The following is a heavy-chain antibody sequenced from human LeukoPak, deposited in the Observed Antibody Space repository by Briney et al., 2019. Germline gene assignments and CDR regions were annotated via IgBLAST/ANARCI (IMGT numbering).Heavy chain of an antibody. CDR3: ARRKVGAPPPPLRAAPNFDY. J-gene: IGHJ4*02. V-gene: IGHV4-38-2*02. CDR2: IYHSGST. D-gene: IGHD1-26*01. Sequence: SETLSLTCTVSGYSISSGYYWGWIRQPPGKGLEGIGGIYHSGSTYYNPSLKSRVTISVDTSKNKFSLKLSSVTAADTAVYYCARRKVGAPPPPLRAAPNFDYWGQGTLVTVSS. CDR1: GYSISSGYY.